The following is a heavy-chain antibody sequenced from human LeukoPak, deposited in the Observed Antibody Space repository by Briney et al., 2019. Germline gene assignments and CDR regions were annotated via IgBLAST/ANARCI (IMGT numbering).Heavy chain of an antibody. V-gene: IGHV1-2*02. Sequence: GAPVKVSCKASGYTFTGYYMHWVRQAPGQGLEWMGWINPNSGGTNYAQKFQGRVTMTRDTSISTAYMELSRLRSDDTAVYYCARVEDYGEYYYFDYWGEGSLVTVSS. CDR2: INPNSGGT. CDR3: ARVEDYGEYYYFDY. J-gene: IGHJ4*02. CDR1: GYTFTGYY. D-gene: IGHD4-17*01.